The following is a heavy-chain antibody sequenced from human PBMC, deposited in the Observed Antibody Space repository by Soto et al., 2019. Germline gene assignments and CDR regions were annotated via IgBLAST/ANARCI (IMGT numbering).Heavy chain of an antibody. J-gene: IGHJ4*02. V-gene: IGHV1-69*13. CDR1: GGTFSSYA. CDR2: IIPIFGTA. D-gene: IGHD3-10*01. Sequence: ASVKVSCKASGGTFSSYAISWVRQAPGQGLEWMGGIIPIFGTANYAQKFQGRVTITADESTSTAYMELSSLRSEDTAVYYCARDPYGSGSYYRFDYWGQGTLVTVSS. CDR3: ARDPYGSGSYYRFDY.